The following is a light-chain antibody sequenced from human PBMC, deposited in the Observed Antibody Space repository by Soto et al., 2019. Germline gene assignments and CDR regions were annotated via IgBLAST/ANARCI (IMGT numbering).Light chain of an antibody. J-gene: IGKJ4*01. Sequence: DVRMTQSPSSLSASVGDTITITCRASRTINTYLNWFQQQPGEPPSLLIYGASTLHDGVPSRFSGSGSGADFTLTISGLQPEDFASYHCQQTYSDISFGGATKV. CDR1: RTINTY. CDR3: QQTYSDIS. V-gene: IGKV1-39*01. CDR2: GAS.